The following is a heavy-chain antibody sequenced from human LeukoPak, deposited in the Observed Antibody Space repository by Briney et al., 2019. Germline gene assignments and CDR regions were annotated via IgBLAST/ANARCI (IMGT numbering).Heavy chain of an antibody. CDR1: GFTFSSSW. V-gene: IGHV3-74*01. D-gene: IGHD7-27*01. Sequence: PGGSLRLSCAVSGFTFSSSWMHWVRQAPGKGLVWVSRINSDGSRTNYADSVKGRFTISRDNAKNTLFLQMNSLRAEDTAVYYCVLGMRNDYFDYWGQGTLVTVSS. CDR2: INSDGSRT. CDR3: VLGMRNDYFDY. J-gene: IGHJ4*02.